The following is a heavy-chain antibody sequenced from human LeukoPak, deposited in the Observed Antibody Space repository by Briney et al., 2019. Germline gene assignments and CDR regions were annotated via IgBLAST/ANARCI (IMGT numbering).Heavy chain of an antibody. V-gene: IGHV3-7*03. D-gene: IGHD2-21*02. J-gene: IGHJ4*02. CDR1: GFTFSSYW. Sequence: GGSLRLSCGASGFTFSSYWMSWVRQPPGKGLQWVANIKQDGSEKYYVDSVKGRFTISRDNAKNSLYLQMNSLRAEDTAVYYCARFRFLDGDTNPFDYWGQGTLVTVSS. CDR2: IKQDGSEK. CDR3: ARFRFLDGDTNPFDY.